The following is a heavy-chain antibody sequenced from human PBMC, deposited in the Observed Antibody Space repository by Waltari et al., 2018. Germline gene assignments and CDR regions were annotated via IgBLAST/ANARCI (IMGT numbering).Heavy chain of an antibody. J-gene: IGHJ4*02. CDR1: GGSISSSSYY. CDR3: ARHPQYYYDSSGYFPDY. CDR2: IYYSGST. Sequence: QLQLQESGPGLVKPSETLSLTCTVSGGSISSSSYYWGWMRRPPGKGLEWIGSIYYSGSTYYNPSLKSRVTISVDTSKNQFSLKLSSVTAADTAVYYCARHPQYYYDSSGYFPDYWGQGTLVTVSS. D-gene: IGHD3-22*01. V-gene: IGHV4-39*01.